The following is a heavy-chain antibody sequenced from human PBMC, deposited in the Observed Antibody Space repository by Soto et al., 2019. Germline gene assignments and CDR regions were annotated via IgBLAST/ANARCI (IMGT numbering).Heavy chain of an antibody. D-gene: IGHD2-15*01. J-gene: IGHJ4*02. CDR1: GGTFSSYA. CDR3: ARDKGYCSDTSCPDFDY. CDR2: IIPIFSTT. V-gene: IGHV1-69*06. Sequence: SVKVSCKTSGGTFSSYAISWVRQAPGQGLEWMGRIIPIFSTTNYAKKFQGRFTIVVDTSTSTAYMELNSLRYEDTAVYYCARDKGYCSDTSCPDFDYWGQGTLVTVSS.